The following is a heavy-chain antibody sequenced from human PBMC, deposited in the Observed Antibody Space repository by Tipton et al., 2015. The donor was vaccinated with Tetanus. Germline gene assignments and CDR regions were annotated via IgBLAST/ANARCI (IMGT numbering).Heavy chain of an antibody. CDR2: MNPNSGNT. CDR3: ARGYCSSTSCYTWWINYYYYGMDV. CDR1: GYTFTSYD. V-gene: IGHV1-8*01. J-gene: IGHJ6*02. D-gene: IGHD2-2*02. Sequence: QVQLVQSGAEVKKPGASVKVSCKASGYTFTSYDINWVRQATGQGLEWMGWMNPNSGNTGYAQKFQGRVTMTRNTSISTAYMELSSLRSEDTAVYYCARGYCSSTSCYTWWINYYYYGMDVWGQGTTVTVSS.